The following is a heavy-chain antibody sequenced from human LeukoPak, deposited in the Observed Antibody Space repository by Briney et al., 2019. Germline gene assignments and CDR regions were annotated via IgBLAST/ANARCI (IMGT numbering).Heavy chain of an antibody. CDR2: IWYDGSNK. Sequence: PGGSLRLTCAASGFTFSSYGMHWVRQAPGKGLEWGAVIWYDGSNKYYADSVKGRFTISRDNSKNTLYLQMNSLRAEDTAVYYCAREGYGYVWGSYRQYYFDYWGQGTLVTVSS. V-gene: IGHV3-33*01. CDR3: AREGYGYVWGSYRQYYFDY. D-gene: IGHD3-16*02. CDR1: GFTFSSYG. J-gene: IGHJ4*02.